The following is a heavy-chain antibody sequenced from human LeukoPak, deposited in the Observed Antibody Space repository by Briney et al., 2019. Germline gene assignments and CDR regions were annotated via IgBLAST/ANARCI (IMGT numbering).Heavy chain of an antibody. CDR2: IRPDGTT. V-gene: IGHV4-34*01. J-gene: IGHJ4*02. D-gene: IGHD1-14*01. Sequence: RTSETLSLTCAVYSESFNDYFCIWIRQPPGKGLEWIGEIRPDGTTAYNPSPKTRVSISLDTSKTHSSPRLRSMAAADTAVYYCARRRKSTDNWGQGSLVTVSS. CDR3: ARRRKSTDN. CDR1: SESFNDYF.